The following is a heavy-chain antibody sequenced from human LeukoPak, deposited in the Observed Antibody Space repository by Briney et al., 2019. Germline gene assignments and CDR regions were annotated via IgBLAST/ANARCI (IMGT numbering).Heavy chain of an antibody. V-gene: IGHV1-46*01. CDR3: AREGPAAHRRSFDY. D-gene: IGHD1-14*01. J-gene: IGHJ4*02. CDR2: INPSGGTT. Sequence: ASVKVSCKTSGYTVTSYYIHWVRQAPGQGLEWMGIINPSGGTTTYAHKFQARVTMTRDMSTGTVYLELSSLRSEDTAVYYCAREGPAAHRRSFDYWGQGTLVTVSS. CDR1: GYTVTSYY.